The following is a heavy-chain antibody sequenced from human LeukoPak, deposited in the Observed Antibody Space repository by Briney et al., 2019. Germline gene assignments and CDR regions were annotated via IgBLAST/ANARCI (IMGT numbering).Heavy chain of an antibody. D-gene: IGHD3-16*01. Sequence: GGSLRLSCAASGFTFSSYSMNWVRQAPGKGLEWVSSISSSSSYIYYADSVKGRFTISRDTSKNTLYLQMDSLRAEDTALYYCMRGKTPDYWGQGTLVTVSS. V-gene: IGHV3-21*04. CDR1: GFTFSSYS. CDR3: MRGKTPDY. J-gene: IGHJ4*02. CDR2: ISSSSSYI.